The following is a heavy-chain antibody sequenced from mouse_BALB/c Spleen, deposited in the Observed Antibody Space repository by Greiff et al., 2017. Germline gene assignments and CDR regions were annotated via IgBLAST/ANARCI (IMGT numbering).Heavy chain of an antibody. Sequence: EVQLQQSGPELVKPGASVKMSCKASGYTFTSYVMHWVKQKPGQGLEWIGYINPYNDGTKYNEKFKVKATLTSDKSSSTAYMELSSLTSEDSAVYYCARGAYYRNDGDAMDYWGQGTSVTVSS. CDR1: GYTFTSYV. J-gene: IGHJ4*01. CDR2: INPYNDGT. D-gene: IGHD2-10*01. CDR3: ARGAYYRNDGDAMDY. V-gene: IGHV1-14*01.